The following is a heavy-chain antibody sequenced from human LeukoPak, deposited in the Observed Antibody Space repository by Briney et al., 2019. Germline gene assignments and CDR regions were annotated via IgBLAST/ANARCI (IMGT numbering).Heavy chain of an antibody. D-gene: IGHD6-6*01. Sequence: SVKVSCKASGGTFSNYAINWVRQAPGQGLDWLGGIVPVLGTANYAQKFQGRVTITTDESTSTVYMELSSLRSEDTAVYYCATAWFEQLVVAGAFEIWGQGTVVTVSS. CDR2: IVPVLGTA. V-gene: IGHV1-69*05. CDR1: GGTFSNYA. J-gene: IGHJ3*02. CDR3: ATAWFEQLVVAGAFEI.